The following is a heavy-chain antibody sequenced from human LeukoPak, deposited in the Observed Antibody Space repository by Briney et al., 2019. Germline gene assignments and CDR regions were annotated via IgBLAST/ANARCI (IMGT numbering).Heavy chain of an antibody. CDR3: ARDGSGSPYYYYYYMDV. CDR2: ISAYNGNT. V-gene: IGHV1-18*01. Sequence: ASVKVSCKASGYTFTSYGISWVRLAPGQGLEWMGWISAYNGNTNYAQKLQGRVTMTTDTSTSTAYMELRSLRSDDTAVYYCARDGSGSPYYYYYYMDVWGKGTTVTVSS. CDR1: GYTFTSYG. D-gene: IGHD1-26*01. J-gene: IGHJ6*03.